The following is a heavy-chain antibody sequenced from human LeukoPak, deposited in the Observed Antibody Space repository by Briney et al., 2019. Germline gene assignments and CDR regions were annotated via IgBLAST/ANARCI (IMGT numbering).Heavy chain of an antibody. Sequence: PGGSLRLSCAASGFTFSSYWMSWVRQAPGKGLEWVANIKQDGSEKYYVDSVKGRFTISRDNAKNSLYLQMNSLRAEDTAVYYCARAAPQRWLQLYYFDYWGQGTLVTVSS. D-gene: IGHD5-24*01. CDR2: IKQDGSEK. CDR1: GFTFSSYW. J-gene: IGHJ4*02. CDR3: ARAAPQRWLQLYYFDY. V-gene: IGHV3-7*01.